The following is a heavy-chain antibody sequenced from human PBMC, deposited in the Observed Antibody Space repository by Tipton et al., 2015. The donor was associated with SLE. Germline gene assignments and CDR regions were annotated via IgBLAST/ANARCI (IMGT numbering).Heavy chain of an antibody. CDR3: AGAWQGYCSGGTCYVLDY. D-gene: IGHD2-15*01. CDR2: ISYSETT. J-gene: IGHJ4*02. CDR1: GGSISSHY. Sequence: TLSLTCTVSGGSISSHYWSWFRQPPGKGLEWNGYISYSETTNYNPSLKSRVTISVDTSKNQFSLKLRSVTAADTAVYYCAGAWQGYCSGGTCYVLDYWGQGTLVTVSS. V-gene: IGHV4-59*11.